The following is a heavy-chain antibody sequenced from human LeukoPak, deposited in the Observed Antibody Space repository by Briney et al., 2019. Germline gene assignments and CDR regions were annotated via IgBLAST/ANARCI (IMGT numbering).Heavy chain of an antibody. CDR1: GYSISSGYY. Sequence: SETLSLTCTVSGYSISSGYYWGWIRQPPGKGLEWIGSMFHSGNTYYNPSLKSRVTISVDTSKNQFSLKLSSVTAADTAVYYCAREVARGDFDYWGQGTLVTVSS. CDR3: AREVARGDFDY. V-gene: IGHV4-38-2*02. J-gene: IGHJ4*02. CDR2: MFHSGNT.